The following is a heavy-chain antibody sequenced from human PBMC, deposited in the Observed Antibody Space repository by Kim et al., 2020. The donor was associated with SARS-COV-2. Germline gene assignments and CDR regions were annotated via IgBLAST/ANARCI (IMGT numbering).Heavy chain of an antibody. J-gene: IGHJ4*02. CDR2: VNNGGNP. Sequence: GGSLRLSCEGSGFTFSRYAISWVRQAPGRGPEWVASVNNGGNPYYADSVKGRFTVSRDNARNTLYLQMDRLRAEDTALYYCAKDHESSGWPTFDYWGQGTQVTVSS. CDR1: GFTFSRYA. V-gene: IGHV3-23*01. D-gene: IGHD3-22*01. CDR3: AKDHESSGWPTFDY.